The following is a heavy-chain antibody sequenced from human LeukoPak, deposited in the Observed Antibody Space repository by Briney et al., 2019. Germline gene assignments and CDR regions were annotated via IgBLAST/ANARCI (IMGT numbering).Heavy chain of an antibody. D-gene: IGHD3-10*01. CDR2: INTDGSST. J-gene: IGHJ4*02. Sequence: GSLRLSCAASGFTFSSYWMHWVRQAPGKGLVWASRINTDGSSTDYADSVEGRFTISRDNAKNSLYLQMNSLRAEDTAVYYCARGYGSGSYYNEGFDYWGQGTLVTVSS. CDR3: ARGYGSGSYYNEGFDY. V-gene: IGHV3-74*01. CDR1: GFTFSSYW.